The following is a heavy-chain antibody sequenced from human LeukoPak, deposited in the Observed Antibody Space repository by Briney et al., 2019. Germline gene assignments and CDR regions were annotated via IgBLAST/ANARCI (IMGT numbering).Heavy chain of an antibody. CDR2: IYYSGST. CDR1: GGSISSSSYY. V-gene: IGHV4-39*07. J-gene: IGHJ5*02. D-gene: IGHD6-19*01. CDR3: ARSNEAGYSSGWYFWFDP. Sequence: TETLSLTCTVSGGSISSSSYYWGWIRQPPGKGLEWIGSIYYSGSTYYNPSLKSRVTISVDTSKNQFSLKLSSVTAADTAVYYCARSNEAGYSSGWYFWFDPWGQGTLVTVSS.